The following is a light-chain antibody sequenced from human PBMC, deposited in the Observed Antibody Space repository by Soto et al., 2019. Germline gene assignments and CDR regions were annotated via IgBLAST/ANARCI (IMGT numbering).Light chain of an antibody. V-gene: IGLV2-14*03. CDR1: SSDIGAYDY. Sequence: GLPQPASVAGSPGQSITLSCSGTSSDIGAYDYVSWCHQHPGRAHKLRIYEVSPRVTGLSYRFSGSKSGNTAALTISGRQAEDGGDYYCSSYAPGRVYVFGSGTKV. CDR2: EVS. CDR3: SSYAPGRVYV. J-gene: IGLJ1*01.